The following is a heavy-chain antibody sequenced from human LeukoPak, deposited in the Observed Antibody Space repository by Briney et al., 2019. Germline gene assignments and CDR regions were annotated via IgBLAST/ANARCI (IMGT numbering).Heavy chain of an antibody. CDR1: GYTFTSYD. CDR3: ASAYRITMVRGVSGFDY. CDR2: MNPNSGNT. J-gene: IGHJ4*02. Sequence: GASVKVSCKASGYTFTSYDINWVRQATGQGLEWMGWMNPNSGNTGYAQKFQGRVTMTRNTSISTAYMELSSLRSEDTAVYYCASAYRITMVRGVSGFDYWGQGTLVTVSS. D-gene: IGHD3-10*01. V-gene: IGHV1-8*01.